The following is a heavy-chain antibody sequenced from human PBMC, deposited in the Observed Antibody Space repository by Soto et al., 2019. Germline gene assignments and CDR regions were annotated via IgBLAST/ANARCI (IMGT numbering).Heavy chain of an antibody. CDR3: VRDGTKTLRDWFDP. V-gene: IGHV4-4*07. CDR1: GASISGFY. J-gene: IGHJ5*02. CDR2: IYATGTT. D-gene: IGHD1-1*01. Sequence: SETLSLTCTVSGASISGFYWSWIRKSAGKGLEWIGRIYATGTTDYNPSLKSRVMMSVDTSKKQFSPKLRSVTAADTAVYYCVRDGTKTLRDWFDPWGQGISVTGLL.